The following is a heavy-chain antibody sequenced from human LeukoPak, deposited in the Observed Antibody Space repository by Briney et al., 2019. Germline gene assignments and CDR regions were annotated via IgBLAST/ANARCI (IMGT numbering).Heavy chain of an antibody. CDR1: GYTFIDSY. CDR2: INPDTDDT. CDR3: ARRRENFYDSSGHHFDY. Sequence: ASVKVSCKTSGYTFIDSYIHWVRQAPGQGLEWMGWINPDTDDTVYAQKFQDRVKMTRDTSINTAYMELSSLRSEDTAVYYCARRRENFYDSSGHHFDYWGQGTLVTVSS. D-gene: IGHD3-22*01. V-gene: IGHV1-2*02. J-gene: IGHJ4*02.